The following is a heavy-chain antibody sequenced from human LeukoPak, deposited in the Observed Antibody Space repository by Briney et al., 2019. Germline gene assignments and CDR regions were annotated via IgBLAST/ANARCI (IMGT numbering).Heavy chain of an antibody. Sequence: GGSLRLSCAASGFTFSSYWMSWVRQAPGKGLEWVANIKQDGSEKYYVDSVKGRFTISRDNAKNSLYLQMNSLRAEDTAVYYCAKGGEPYDSSGYYSPSYYMDVWGKGTTVTVSS. J-gene: IGHJ6*03. CDR3: AKGGEPYDSSGYYSPSYYMDV. D-gene: IGHD3-22*01. V-gene: IGHV3-7*01. CDR2: IKQDGSEK. CDR1: GFTFSSYW.